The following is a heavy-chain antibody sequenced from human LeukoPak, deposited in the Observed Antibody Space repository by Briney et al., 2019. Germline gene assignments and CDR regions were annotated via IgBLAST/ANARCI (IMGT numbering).Heavy chain of an antibody. D-gene: IGHD3-9*01. CDR1: GYTFTGYY. CDR3: VREIKRTGLTDY. V-gene: IGHV1-2*02. J-gene: IGHJ4*02. Sequence: ASVKVSCKASGYTFTGYYMHWVRQAPGQGLEWMGWINPNSGGTNYAQKFQGGVTMTRDTSISTAYMELSRLRSDDTAVYYCVREIKRTGLTDYWGQGTLVTVSS. CDR2: INPNSGGT.